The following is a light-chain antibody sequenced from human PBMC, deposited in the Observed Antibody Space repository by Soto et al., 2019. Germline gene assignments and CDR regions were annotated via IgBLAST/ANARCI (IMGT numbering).Light chain of an antibody. CDR1: SSDIGTYNL. CDR2: EGI. Sequence: SALTQPASVSGSPGQSITISCTGTSSDIGTYNLVSWYQHYPGKAPKLMIYEGIKRPSGVSNRFSGSKSGNTAFLTISGLQSEDGADYYCCSYAGSGTDNYVFGSGTKVTVL. CDR3: CSYAGSGTDNYV. V-gene: IGLV2-23*01. J-gene: IGLJ1*01.